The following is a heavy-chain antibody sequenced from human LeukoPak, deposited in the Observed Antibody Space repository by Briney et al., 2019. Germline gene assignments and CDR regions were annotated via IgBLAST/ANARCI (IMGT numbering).Heavy chain of an antibody. CDR2: IRHTGQT. CDR3: ARKTIWFGDRWFDP. V-gene: IGHV4-34*01. D-gene: IGHD3-10*01. CDR1: GRSFSSFH. Sequence: SETLSLTCAVYGRSFSSFHWSWIRQPPGKELEWIGEIRHTGQTNYNPSLKSRVTISVDTSKNQFSLNMSSVTAADTAVYYCARKTIWFGDRWFDPWGQGTLVTVSS. J-gene: IGHJ5*02.